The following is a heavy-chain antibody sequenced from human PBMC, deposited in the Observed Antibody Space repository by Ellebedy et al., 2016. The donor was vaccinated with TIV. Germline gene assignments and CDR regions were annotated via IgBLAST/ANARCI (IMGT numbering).Heavy chain of an antibody. CDR1: GGSISSGSYY. CDR2: IYYSGST. J-gene: IGHJ4*02. V-gene: IGHV4-39*01. D-gene: IGHD3-10*01. Sequence: ESLKISXPVSGGSISSGSYYWGWIRQPPGKGLEWIGNIYYSGSTYYNPSLKSRVTISVETSKNQLSLRLGSVTAADTAVYYCGWGVNLENLDYGGQGTLVTVSS. CDR3: GWGVNLENLDY.